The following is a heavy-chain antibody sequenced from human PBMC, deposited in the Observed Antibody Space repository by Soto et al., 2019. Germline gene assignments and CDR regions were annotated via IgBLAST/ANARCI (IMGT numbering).Heavy chain of an antibody. J-gene: IGHJ4*02. CDR3: TRGPESDD. CDR2: ISGGGDTI. D-gene: IGHD3-10*01. V-gene: IGHV3-11*01. CDR1: GFTFSDYY. Sequence: GGSLRLSCAASGFTFSDYYMNWIRQAPGKGLEWFSYISGGGDTIYYADSVQGRFTISRDNARNSLYLQMNSLRVEDTAVYYCTRGPESDDWGQGTPVTVSS.